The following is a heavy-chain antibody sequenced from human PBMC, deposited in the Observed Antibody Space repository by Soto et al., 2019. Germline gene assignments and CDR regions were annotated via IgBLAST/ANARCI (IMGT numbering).Heavy chain of an antibody. Sequence: SDTLSLTCAVYGGSFSGYYWSWIRQPPGKGLEWIGEINHSGSTNYNPSLKSRVTISVDTSKNQFSLKLSSVTAADRAVYYCARGGSKSGFGEFNGFNWFDPWGQGTLVTVSS. J-gene: IGHJ5*02. V-gene: IGHV4-34*01. D-gene: IGHD3-10*01. CDR2: INHSGST. CDR3: ARGGSKSGFGEFNGFNWFDP. CDR1: GGSFSGYY.